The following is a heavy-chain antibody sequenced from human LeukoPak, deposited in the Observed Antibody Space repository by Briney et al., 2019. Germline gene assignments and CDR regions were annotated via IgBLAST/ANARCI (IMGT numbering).Heavy chain of an antibody. CDR2: IYYSGST. D-gene: IGHD3-3*01. CDR3: ARETRPLRFSESV. J-gene: IGHJ4*02. Sequence: SQTLSLTCTVSGGSISSGDYYWSWIRQPPGKGLEWIGYIYYSGSTYYNPSLKSRVTISVDTSKNQFSLKLSSVTAADTTVYYCARETRPLRFSESVWGQGTLVTVSS. CDR1: GGSISSGDYY. V-gene: IGHV4-30-4*08.